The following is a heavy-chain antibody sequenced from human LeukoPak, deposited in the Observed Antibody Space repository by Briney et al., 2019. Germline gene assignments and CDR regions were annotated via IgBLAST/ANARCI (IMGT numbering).Heavy chain of an antibody. CDR3: ARGGSGQYYYYYYMDV. CDR2: ISSSSSYI. CDR1: GFTFSSYS. Sequence: GGSLRLSCAASGFTFSSYSMNWVRQAPGKGLEWVTSISSSSSYIYYADSVKGRFTISRDNAKNSLYLQMNSLRAEDTAVYYCARGGSGQYYYYYYMDVWGKGTTVTVSS. V-gene: IGHV3-21*04. D-gene: IGHD6-19*01. J-gene: IGHJ6*03.